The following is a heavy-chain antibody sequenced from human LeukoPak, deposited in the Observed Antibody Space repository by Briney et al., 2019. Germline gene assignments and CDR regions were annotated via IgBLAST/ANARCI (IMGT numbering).Heavy chain of an antibody. J-gene: IGHJ3*02. CDR2: ISSSGSTI. Sequence: LTGGSLRLSCAASGFTFSSYEMNWVRQAPGKGLEGVSYISSSGSTIYYADSVKVRFTISRDNAKNSLYLQMNSLRAEDTAVYYCARTGYCSSTSCYADAFDIWGQGTMVTVSS. CDR3: ARTGYCSSTSCYADAFDI. V-gene: IGHV3-48*03. CDR1: GFTFSSYE. D-gene: IGHD2-2*01.